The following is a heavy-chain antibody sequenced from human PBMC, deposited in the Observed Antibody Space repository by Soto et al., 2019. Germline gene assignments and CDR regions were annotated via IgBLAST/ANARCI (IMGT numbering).Heavy chain of an antibody. Sequence: QVQLVQSGAEVKKPGASVKVSCKASGYTFTSYAMHWVRQAPGQRLEWMGWINAGNGNTKYSQKFHGRVTITRDTSASTAYMELSSLRSEDTAVYYCARQSLGYCSGGSCYFDYWGQGTLVTVSS. CDR1: GYTFTSYA. CDR3: ARQSLGYCSGGSCYFDY. CDR2: INAGNGNT. J-gene: IGHJ4*02. V-gene: IGHV1-3*01. D-gene: IGHD2-15*01.